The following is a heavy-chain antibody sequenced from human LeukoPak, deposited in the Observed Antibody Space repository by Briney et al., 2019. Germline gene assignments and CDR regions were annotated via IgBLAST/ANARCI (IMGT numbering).Heavy chain of an antibody. CDR2: IYYSGGT. D-gene: IGHD1-14*01. CDR3: ARGTSQGEDYGMDV. CDR1: GGSMSSSSYY. J-gene: IGHJ6*02. V-gene: IGHV4-39*01. Sequence: SETLSLTCTVSGGSMSSSSYYWGWIRQPPGKGLEWIGSIYYSGGTYYNPSLKSRVTISVDTSKNQFSLKLTSVTAADTAVYYCARGTSQGEDYGMDVWGQGTTVTVSS.